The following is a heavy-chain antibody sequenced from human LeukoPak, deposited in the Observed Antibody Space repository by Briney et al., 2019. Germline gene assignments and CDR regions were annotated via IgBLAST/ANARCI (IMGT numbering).Heavy chain of an antibody. D-gene: IGHD6-19*01. J-gene: IGHJ4*02. CDR1: GFTFSTFG. V-gene: IGHV3-33*01. CDR2: IWYDGSKK. CDR3: ARYYSHTSAWSEGGLDQ. Sequence: PGGSLRLSCAASGFTFSTFGMHWVRQAPGKGPEWVAVIWYDGSKKYYIDFAEGRFTISRDNSRNTLYLQMNGLRAEDTAVYYCARYYSHTSAWSEGGLDQWGQGTLVTVSS.